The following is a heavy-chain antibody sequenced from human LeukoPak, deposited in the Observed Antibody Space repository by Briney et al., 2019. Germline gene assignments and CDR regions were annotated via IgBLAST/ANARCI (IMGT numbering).Heavy chain of an antibody. CDR2: IYTSGST. CDR3: ARAHSSSSGYYYYYYMDV. J-gene: IGHJ6*03. Sequence: SQTLSLTCTVSGGSISSGSYYWSWIRQPAGKGLEWIGRIYTSGSTNYNPSLKSRVTISVDTSKNQFSLKLSSVTAADTAVYYCARAHSSSSGYYYYYYMDVWGKGTTVTVSS. D-gene: IGHD6-6*01. V-gene: IGHV4-61*02. CDR1: GGSISSGSYY.